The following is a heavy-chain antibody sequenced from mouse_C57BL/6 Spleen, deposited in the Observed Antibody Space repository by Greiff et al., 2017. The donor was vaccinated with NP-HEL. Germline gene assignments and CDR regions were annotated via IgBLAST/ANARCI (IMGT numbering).Heavy chain of an antibody. CDR1: GYTFTSYW. V-gene: IGHV1-72*01. D-gene: IGHD1-1*01. J-gene: IGHJ4*01. CDR3: ARTAGSSHYYAMDY. Sequence: QVQLQQPGAELVKPGASVKLSCKASGYTFTSYWMHWVKQRPGRGLEWIGRIDPNSGGTKYNEKFKSKATLTVDKPSSTTYMQLSSLTSEDSAVYYCARTAGSSHYYAMDYWGQGTSVTVSS. CDR2: IDPNSGGT.